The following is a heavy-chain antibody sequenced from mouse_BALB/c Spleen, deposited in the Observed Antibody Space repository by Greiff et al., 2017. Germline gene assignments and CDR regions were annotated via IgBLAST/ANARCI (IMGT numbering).Heavy chain of an antibody. CDR2: ILPGSGST. V-gene: IGHV1-9*01. J-gene: IGHJ4*01. Sequence: QVQLQQSGAELMKPGASVKISCKATGYTFSSYWIEWVKQRPGHGLEWIGEILPGSGSTNYNEKFKGKATFTADTSSNTAYMQLSSLTSEDSAVYYCARWDGNLYYYAMDYWGQGTSVTVSS. D-gene: IGHD2-1*01. CDR3: ARWDGNLYYYAMDY. CDR1: GYTFSSYW.